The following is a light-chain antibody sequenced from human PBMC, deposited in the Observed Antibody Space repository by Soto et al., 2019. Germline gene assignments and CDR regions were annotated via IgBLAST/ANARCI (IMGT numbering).Light chain of an antibody. CDR2: AVY. CDR3: QQRTNWSPPT. Sequence: DIVLTQSPATLSLSPGERATLSCRASQSVTSYLAWYQQKPGQAPRLLMAAVYNRATGVPARFRGSASGTDFSLTISSLEPDDIGVYYCQQRTNWSPPTFGGGTKVEIK. J-gene: IGKJ4*01. V-gene: IGKV3-11*01. CDR1: QSVTSY.